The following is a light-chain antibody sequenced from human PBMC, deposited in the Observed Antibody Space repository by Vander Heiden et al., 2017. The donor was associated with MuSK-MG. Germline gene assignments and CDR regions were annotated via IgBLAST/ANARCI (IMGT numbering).Light chain of an antibody. J-gene: IGLJ3*02. V-gene: IGLV8-61*01. CDR1: SGSVSTNSY. Sequence: QTVVTQESSFSVSPGGPVTLTCRLSSGSVSTNSYPTWYQQTPGQPRSMLIYSKNTRSSGVPDRFSGSILGNKAALTSPGAQADDESDYYCALRLGGDIWVFGGGTKLTVL. CDR3: ALRLGGDIWV. CDR2: SKN.